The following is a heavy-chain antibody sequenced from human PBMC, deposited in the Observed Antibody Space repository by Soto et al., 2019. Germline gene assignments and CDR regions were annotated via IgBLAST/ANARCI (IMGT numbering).Heavy chain of an antibody. D-gene: IGHD2-8*01. J-gene: IGHJ6*02. Sequence: ASVKVSCKASGYTFTGYYMHWGRQAPGQGLEWMGWINPNSVGTNYAQKFQGRVTMTRDTSISTAYMELSRLRSDDTAVYYCARGGYCTNGVCYGGGYSYGMDVWGQGTTVPVSS. CDR3: ARGGYCTNGVCYGGGYSYGMDV. CDR1: GYTFTGYY. V-gene: IGHV1-2*02. CDR2: INPNSVGT.